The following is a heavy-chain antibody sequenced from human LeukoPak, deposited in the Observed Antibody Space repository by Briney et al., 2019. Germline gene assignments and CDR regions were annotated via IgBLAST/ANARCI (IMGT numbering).Heavy chain of an antibody. D-gene: IGHD2-2*01. J-gene: IGHJ4*02. V-gene: IGHV3-33*01. CDR3: ARDGDIVVVPAAMAGDPGFDY. Sequence: GGSLRLSCAASGFTFSSYGMHWVRQAPGKGLEWVAVIWYDGTNKYYADSVKGRFTISRDSSKNTLYLQMNSLRAEDTAVYYCARDGDIVVVPAAMAGDPGFDYWGQGTLVTVSS. CDR1: GFTFSSYG. CDR2: IWYDGTNK.